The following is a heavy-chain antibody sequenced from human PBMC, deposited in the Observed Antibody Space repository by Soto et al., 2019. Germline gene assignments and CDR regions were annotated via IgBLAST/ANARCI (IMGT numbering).Heavy chain of an antibody. J-gene: IGHJ5*02. CDR1: GYTFTSYA. D-gene: IGHD3-10*01. Sequence: ASVKVSCKASGYTFTSYAMQWVRQAPGQRLEWMGWSNAGNGNTKYSQKFQGRVTITRDTSASTAYMELSSLRSEDTAVYYCAREMVRGVISVVGWFDPWGQGTLVTVYS. V-gene: IGHV1-3*01. CDR2: SNAGNGNT. CDR3: AREMVRGVISVVGWFDP.